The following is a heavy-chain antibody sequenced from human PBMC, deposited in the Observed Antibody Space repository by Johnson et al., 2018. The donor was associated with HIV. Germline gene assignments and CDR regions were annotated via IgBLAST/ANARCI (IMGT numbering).Heavy chain of an antibody. Sequence: QVQLVESGGGLIQPGGSLRLSCAASGFTVSNYYMSWIRQAQGKGLECVSYISSSDSTIYYADSVKGRFTISRDNANNSLYLQMNSLRAEDTAVYYCARDSERGFDIWGQGTMVTVSS. J-gene: IGHJ3*02. CDR2: ISSSDSTI. CDR3: ARDSERGFDI. D-gene: IGHD1-26*01. V-gene: IGHV3-11*04. CDR1: GFTVSNYY.